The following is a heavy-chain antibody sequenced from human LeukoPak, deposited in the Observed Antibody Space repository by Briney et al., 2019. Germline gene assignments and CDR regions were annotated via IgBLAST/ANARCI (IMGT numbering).Heavy chain of an antibody. CDR1: GFSFSNHG. D-gene: IGHD2-15*01. J-gene: IGHJ4*02. V-gene: IGHV3-30*02. CDR2: IRYDGSNK. Sequence: GGSLRLSCAGSGFSFSNHGMHWVRQAPGKGLEWVAFIRYDGSNKYYADSVKGRFTISRDNSKNTLYLQMNSLRAEDTAVYYCAKEPGLLSEFFDYWGQGTLVTVSS. CDR3: AKEPGLLSEFFDY.